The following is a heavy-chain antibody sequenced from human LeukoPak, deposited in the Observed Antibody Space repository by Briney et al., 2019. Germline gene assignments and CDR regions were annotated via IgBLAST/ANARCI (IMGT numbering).Heavy chain of an antibody. CDR3: ARVGCSGGSCYAFDY. J-gene: IGHJ4*02. Sequence: GGSLRLSCAASGFTFSDYYMSWIRQAPGKGLEGGSYISSSSSYTNYADSVKGRFTISRDNAKNSLYLQMNSLRAEDTAVYYCARVGCSGGSCYAFDYWGQGTLVTVSS. D-gene: IGHD2-15*01. CDR1: GFTFSDYY. CDR2: ISSSSSYT. V-gene: IGHV3-11*05.